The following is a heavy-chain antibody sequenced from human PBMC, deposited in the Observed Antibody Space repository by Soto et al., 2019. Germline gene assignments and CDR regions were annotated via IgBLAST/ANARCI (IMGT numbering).Heavy chain of an antibody. V-gene: IGHV3-21*01. Sequence: EVHLVESGGGLVEPGGSLRLFCAASGFTFSTYTMTWVRQAPGKGLEWVSSISSTSAYMYYADSVKGRFTISRDNPKKSVYLQMNGLRAEDTAVYYCAREGTYCDGGSCFSPPYFDYWGQGTLVTVSS. CDR2: ISSTSAYM. D-gene: IGHD2-15*01. J-gene: IGHJ4*02. CDR1: GFTFSTYT. CDR3: AREGTYCDGGSCFSPPYFDY.